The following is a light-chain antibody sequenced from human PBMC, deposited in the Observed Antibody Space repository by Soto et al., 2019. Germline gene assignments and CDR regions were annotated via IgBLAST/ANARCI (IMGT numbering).Light chain of an antibody. CDR1: SSDVGGYNY. J-gene: IGLJ2*01. Sequence: QSAVTQPASVSGSPGQSITISCTGTSSDVGGYNYVSWYQQHPGKAPKLMIYDVSNRPSGVSNRFSGSKSGNTASLTISGLQAEDEADYYCSSYTSGSTLVVFGGGTKLTVL. V-gene: IGLV2-14*01. CDR2: DVS. CDR3: SSYTSGSTLVV.